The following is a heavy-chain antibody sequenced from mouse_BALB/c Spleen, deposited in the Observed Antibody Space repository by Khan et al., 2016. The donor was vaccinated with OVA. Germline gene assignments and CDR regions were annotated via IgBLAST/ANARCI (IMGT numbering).Heavy chain of an antibody. J-gene: IGHJ4*01. CDR2: IWSDGKT. V-gene: IGHV2-6*02. Sequence: QIQLVQSGPGLVAPSQSLSITCTVSGFSLSNYGVHWVRQPPGKGLEWLVVIWSDGKTTYNSTLKSSLSISKDNSKSQVFLKMNSLQTDDTAMYYCARNTQMITTVMDYWGQGTSVTVSS. CDR1: GFSLSNYG. CDR3: ARNTQMITTVMDY. D-gene: IGHD2-4*01.